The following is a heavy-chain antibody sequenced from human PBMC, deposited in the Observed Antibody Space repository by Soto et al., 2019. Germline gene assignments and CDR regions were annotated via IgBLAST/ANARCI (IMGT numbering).Heavy chain of an antibody. CDR3: ASSYYGGSYYYYYMDV. J-gene: IGHJ6*03. CDR1: GYTFTSYA. Sequence: GASVKVSCKASGYTFTSYAMHWVRQAPGQRLEWMGWINAGSGNTKYSQKFQGRVTITRDTSASTAYMELSSLRSEDTAVYYCASSYYGGSYYYYYMDVWGKGTTVTVSS. D-gene: IGHD3-22*01. V-gene: IGHV1-3*01. CDR2: INAGSGNT.